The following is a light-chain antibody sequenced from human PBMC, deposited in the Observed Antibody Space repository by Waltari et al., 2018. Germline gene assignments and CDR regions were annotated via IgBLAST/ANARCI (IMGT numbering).Light chain of an antibody. CDR2: AAS. CDR3: QNRRNWPLLT. J-gene: IGKJ4*01. V-gene: IGKV3-11*01. Sequence: EVVLTQSPATLSLSPGDRATPPCRASQNIGNYLAWYQQKPGQAPRLLIQAASNRATGVPARFSGSGSATDFTLTISSLEPEDFAVYYCQNRRNWPLLTFGGGTKVEIK. CDR1: QNIGNY.